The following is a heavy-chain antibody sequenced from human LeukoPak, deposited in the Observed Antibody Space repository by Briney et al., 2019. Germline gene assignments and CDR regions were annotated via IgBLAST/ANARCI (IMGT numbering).Heavy chain of an antibody. CDR1: GGSISSYH. J-gene: IGHJ4*02. V-gene: IGHV4-59*08. CDR2: IFYSGST. Sequence: SETLSLTCTVSGGSISSYHWSWIRQPPGKGLEWIGYIFYSGSTDYTPSLKSRVTISVDTSKNQFSLKLISMTAADTAVYYCARKFISNWSFDYWGQGTLVTVSS. CDR3: ARKFISNWSFDY. D-gene: IGHD6-13*01.